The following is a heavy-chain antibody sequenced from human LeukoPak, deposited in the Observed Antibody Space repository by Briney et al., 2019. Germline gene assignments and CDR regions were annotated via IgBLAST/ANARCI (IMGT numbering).Heavy chain of an antibody. J-gene: IGHJ6*03. V-gene: IGHV4-34*12. D-gene: IGHD3-10*01. CDR2: IVHSRST. Sequence: SETLSLTCAVSGGSFSVYYWSWVRQPPGKGLEWIGEIVHSRSTNYNPSLKSRVSISVDTSKNQFSLRLSSVTAADTAIYYCTSGKSYYGSGNFYYYYYYMDVWGKGTTVTVSS. CDR3: TSGKSYYGSGNFYYYYYYMDV. CDR1: GGSFSVYY.